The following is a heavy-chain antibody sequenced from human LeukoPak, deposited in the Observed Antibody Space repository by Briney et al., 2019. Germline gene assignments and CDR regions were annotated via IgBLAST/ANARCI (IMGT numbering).Heavy chain of an antibody. D-gene: IGHD3-22*01. Sequence: GGSLTLSCAASGFTFSSYWMHWVRQAPGKGLVWVSRINSDGSSTSYADSVKGRFTISRDNAKNSLYLQMNSLRAEDTAVYYCASRLIAVVGDDAFDIWGQGTMVTVSS. V-gene: IGHV3-74*01. CDR2: INSDGSST. CDR3: ASRLIAVVGDDAFDI. J-gene: IGHJ3*02. CDR1: GFTFSSYW.